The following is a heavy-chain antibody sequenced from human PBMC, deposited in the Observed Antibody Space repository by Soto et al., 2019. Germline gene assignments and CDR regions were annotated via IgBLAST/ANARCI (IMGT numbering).Heavy chain of an antibody. J-gene: IGHJ4*02. D-gene: IGHD2-15*01. CDR2: IWYDGSKK. Sequence: QVQLVESGGGVVQPGRSLRLSCVASGFTFSTYGMHWVRQAPGKGLEWVSVIWYDGSKKYSVDSVEGRFTISRDDSKNTLYLQMNSLSADDTAVYYCARGGSGGSCFDYWGQGTLVTGSS. CDR1: GFTFSTYG. CDR3: ARGGSGGSCFDY. V-gene: IGHV3-33*01.